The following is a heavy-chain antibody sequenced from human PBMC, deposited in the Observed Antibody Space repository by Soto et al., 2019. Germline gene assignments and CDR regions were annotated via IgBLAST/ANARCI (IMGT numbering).Heavy chain of an antibody. CDR1: GFTVSSNY. D-gene: IGHD6-13*01. V-gene: IGHV3-53*01. CDR2: IYSGGST. J-gene: IGHJ6*02. Sequence: EVQLVESGGGLIQPGGSLRLSCAASGFTVSSNYMSWVRQAPGKGLEWVSVIYSGGSTYYADSVKGRFTISRDNSKNTLYLQMNSVRAEDTAVYYCARDFVVVAAAGRGSYYYYGMDVWGQGTTVTVSS. CDR3: ARDFVVVAAAGRGSYYYYGMDV.